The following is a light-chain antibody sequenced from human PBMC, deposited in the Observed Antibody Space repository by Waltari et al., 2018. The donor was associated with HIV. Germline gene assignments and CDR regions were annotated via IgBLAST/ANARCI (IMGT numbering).Light chain of an antibody. J-gene: IGKJ1*01. V-gene: IGKV1-9*01. CDR3: QQLNSYPRT. Sequence: DIQLIQSPSFLSASVGHRVTITCRASQGIRSYLAWYQQKPGKAPKLLIYAASTLQSGVPSRFSGSGSGTEFTLTISSLQPEDFATYYCQQLNSYPRTFGQGTKVEIK. CDR1: QGIRSY. CDR2: AAS.